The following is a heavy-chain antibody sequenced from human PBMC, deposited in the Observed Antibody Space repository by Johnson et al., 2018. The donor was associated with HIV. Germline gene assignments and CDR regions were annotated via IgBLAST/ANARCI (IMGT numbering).Heavy chain of an antibody. CDR2: ISYDGSNK. CDR3: ARVAVTVAGIAFDTLDV. D-gene: IGHD6-19*01. V-gene: IGHV3-30-3*01. CDR1: GFTFSSYA. Sequence: QVQLVESGGGEVQPGGSLRLSCAASGFTFSSYAMHWVRQAPGKGLEWVAVISYDGSNKYYADSVKGRFTISRDNSKNTLYLQMNSLRAEDTAVYYCARVAVTVAGIAFDTLDVWGQGTMVIVSS. J-gene: IGHJ3*01.